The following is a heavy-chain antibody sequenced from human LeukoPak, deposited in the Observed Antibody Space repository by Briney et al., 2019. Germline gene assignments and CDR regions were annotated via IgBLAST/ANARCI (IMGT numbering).Heavy chain of an antibody. CDR3: GRVSKDSSSWYKGIDY. CDR2: TYYRSKWDT. J-gene: IGHJ4*02. D-gene: IGHD6-13*01. CDR1: GDSVSSNIAA. V-gene: IGHV6-1*01. Sequence: SQTLSLTCAISGDSVSSNIAAWNWIRQSPSRGLKWLGRTYYRSKWDTEYAVSVKSRITINPDTSTNQFSLQLHSVTPEDTAVYYCGRVSKDSSSWYKGIDYWGQGTLVIVSS.